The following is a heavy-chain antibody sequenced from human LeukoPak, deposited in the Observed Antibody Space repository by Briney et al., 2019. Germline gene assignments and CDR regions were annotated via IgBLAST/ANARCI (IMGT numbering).Heavy chain of an antibody. J-gene: IGHJ6*02. V-gene: IGHV3-21*01. Sequence: GGSLRLSCAASGFTFTSYSMNWVRQAPGKGLEWVSTISGGGGSTYYADSVKGRFTISRDNAKNSLYLQMNSLRAEDTAVYYCARDYDILTGPHGGMDVWGQGTTVTVSS. CDR1: GFTFTSYS. CDR2: ISGGGGST. D-gene: IGHD3-9*01. CDR3: ARDYDILTGPHGGMDV.